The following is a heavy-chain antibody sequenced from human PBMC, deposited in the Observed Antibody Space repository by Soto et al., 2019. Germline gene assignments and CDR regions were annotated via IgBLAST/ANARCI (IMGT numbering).Heavy chain of an antibody. CDR3: AKASGYSSVWDDY. V-gene: IGHV3-9*01. D-gene: IGHD6-19*01. CDR1: GFTFDDYA. Sequence: EVQLVESGGGLVQPGRSLRLSCAASGFTFDDYAMHWVRQAPGKGLEWVSGISWNSGSIGYADSVKGRFTISRDNAKNSLYLQMNSLRAEDTALYYCAKASGYSSVWDDYWGQGTLVTVSS. CDR2: ISWNSGSI. J-gene: IGHJ4*02.